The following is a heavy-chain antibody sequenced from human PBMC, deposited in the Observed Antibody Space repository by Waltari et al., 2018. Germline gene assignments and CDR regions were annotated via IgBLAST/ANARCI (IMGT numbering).Heavy chain of an antibody. J-gene: IGHJ4*02. CDR2: INHSGST. V-gene: IGHV4-34*01. Sequence: QVQLQQWGAGLLKPSETLSLTCAVYGGSFSGYYWSWIRQPPGKGLEWIGEINHSGSTTHNPALKSRVTISVDTSKNQFSLKLSSVTAAATAVYYCARGLRFWSGYYNYWGQGTLVTVSS. CDR1: GGSFSGYY. D-gene: IGHD3-3*01. CDR3: ARGLRFWSGYYNY.